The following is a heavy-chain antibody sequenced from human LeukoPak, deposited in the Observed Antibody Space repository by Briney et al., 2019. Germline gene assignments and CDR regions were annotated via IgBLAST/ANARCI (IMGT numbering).Heavy chain of an antibody. D-gene: IGHD4/OR15-4a*01. CDR2: IRSKAYGGTT. CDR1: GFTFGDYA. Sequence: PGGSLRLSCTASGFTFGDYAMSWVRQAPGKGLEWVGFIRSKAYGGTTEYAASVKGRFTISRDDSKSIAYLQMNSLKTEDTAVYYCTREGASDAFDIWGQRTMVTVSS. J-gene: IGHJ3*02. V-gene: IGHV3-49*04. CDR3: TREGASDAFDI.